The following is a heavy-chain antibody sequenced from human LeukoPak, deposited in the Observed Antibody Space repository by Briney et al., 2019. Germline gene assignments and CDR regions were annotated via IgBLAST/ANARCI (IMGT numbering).Heavy chain of an antibody. CDR2: ITITGSSP. V-gene: IGHV3-23*01. CDR3: AKSSSSWSYYFNY. J-gene: IGHJ4*02. D-gene: IGHD6-13*01. CDR1: GFTFSGYA. Sequence: GGSLRLSCAASGFTFSGYAMAWVRQAPEKGLEWVSSITITGSSPSYADSVKGRFTVSRDNSKNTLYLQMNSLRAEDTAVYFCAKSSSSWSYYFNYWGQGTLVTDSS.